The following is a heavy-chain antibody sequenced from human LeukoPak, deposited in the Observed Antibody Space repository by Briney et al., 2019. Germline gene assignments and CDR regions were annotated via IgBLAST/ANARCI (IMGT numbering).Heavy chain of an antibody. CDR3: ARGGKLTMLRGVIDY. V-gene: IGHV3-20*04. Sequence: GGSLRLSCAASGFTFDDYGMSWVRQAPGKGLEWVSGINWNGGSTGYADSVKGRFTISRDNAKNSLYLQMNSLRPEDTAVYYCARGGKLTMLRGVIDYWGQGTLVTVSS. CDR1: GFTFDDYG. D-gene: IGHD3-10*01. CDR2: INWNGGST. J-gene: IGHJ4*02.